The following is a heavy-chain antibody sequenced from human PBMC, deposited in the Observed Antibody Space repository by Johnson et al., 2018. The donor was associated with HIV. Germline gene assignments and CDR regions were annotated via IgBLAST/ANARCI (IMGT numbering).Heavy chain of an antibody. D-gene: IGHD3-22*01. V-gene: IGHV3-7*02. J-gene: IGHJ3*02. CDR2: IKQDGSEK. Sequence: VQLVESGGGLVQPGGSLRLSCAASGFTFSSYWMSWVRQAPGKGLEWVANIKQDGSEKYYADSVQGRFTISRDNSKNTLYLQMNSLRAEDTAVYYCAATYYEDSSGFRYPFDIWGQGTMVTVSS. CDR1: GFTFSSYW. CDR3: AATYYEDSSGFRYPFDI.